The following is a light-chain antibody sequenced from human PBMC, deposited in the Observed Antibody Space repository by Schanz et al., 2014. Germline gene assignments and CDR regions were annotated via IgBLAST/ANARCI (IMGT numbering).Light chain of an antibody. CDR1: QSVSSSF. CDR3: QQRHTWPLT. J-gene: IGKJ5*01. Sequence: EIVLTQSPGTLSLSPGERATLSCRASQSVSSSFLAWYQQKPGQAPRLLIYASSSRATGIPDRFSGSGSGTDFTLTISSLEPEDFAVYFCQQRHTWPLTFGQGTRLDIK. CDR2: ASS. V-gene: IGKV3D-20*02.